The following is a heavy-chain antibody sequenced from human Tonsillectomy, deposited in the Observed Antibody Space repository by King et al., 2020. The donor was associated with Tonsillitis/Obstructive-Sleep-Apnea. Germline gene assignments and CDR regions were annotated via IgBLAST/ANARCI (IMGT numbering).Heavy chain of an antibody. J-gene: IGHJ3*02. CDR2: ISWNSGAI. CDR3: AKTVVGDDAFDI. D-gene: IGHD2-2*01. Sequence: VQLVESGGGLVQPGRSLRLSCAASGFTFDDFDMHWVRQAPGKGLEWVSGISWNSGAIGYADSVKGRFTISRDNAKNSLYLQMNSLRAEDTALYYCAKTVVGDDAFDIWGQGTLVTVSS. CDR1: GFTFDDFD. V-gene: IGHV3-9*01.